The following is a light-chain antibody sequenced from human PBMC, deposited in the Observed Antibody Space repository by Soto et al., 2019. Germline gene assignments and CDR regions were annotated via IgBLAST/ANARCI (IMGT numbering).Light chain of an antibody. J-gene: IGKJ1*01. CDR1: QSVSSN. V-gene: IGKV3-15*01. CDR2: GAS. Sequence: EIVMTQSPATLSVSPGERATLSCRASQSVSSNLAWYQQKPGQAPRLLIYGASTRATGIPARFSGSGSGTECTLTISSLQSEDFAVYCCQQYNNWPFPSWTFGQGTKVEIK. CDR3: QQYNNWPFPSWT.